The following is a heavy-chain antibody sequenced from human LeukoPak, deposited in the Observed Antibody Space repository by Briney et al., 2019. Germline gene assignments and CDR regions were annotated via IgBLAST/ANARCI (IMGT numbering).Heavy chain of an antibody. Sequence: GGSLRLSCVASGFPFSSYWMTWVRQAPGKGLEWVANIKQDGSKKSYVDSVKGRFTISRDNAKNSLYLQMNSLRAEDTAVYYYARRIAAAGYDAFDIWGQGTMVTVSS. D-gene: IGHD6-13*01. V-gene: IGHV3-7*01. CDR3: ARRIAAAGYDAFDI. CDR1: GFPFSSYW. CDR2: IKQDGSKK. J-gene: IGHJ3*02.